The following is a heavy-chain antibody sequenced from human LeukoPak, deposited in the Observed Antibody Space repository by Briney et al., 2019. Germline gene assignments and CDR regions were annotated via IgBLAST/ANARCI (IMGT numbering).Heavy chain of an antibody. D-gene: IGHD6-19*01. V-gene: IGHV3-9*01. CDR3: AKDSFYSSGWLFDY. CDR1: GFTFDDYA. J-gene: IGHJ4*02. Sequence: GRSLRLSCAASGFTFDDYAMHWVRQAPGKGLEWVSGISWNSGSIGYADSVKGRFTTSRDNAKNSLYLQMNSLRAEDTALYYCAKDSFYSSGWLFDYWGQGTLVTVSS. CDR2: ISWNSGSI.